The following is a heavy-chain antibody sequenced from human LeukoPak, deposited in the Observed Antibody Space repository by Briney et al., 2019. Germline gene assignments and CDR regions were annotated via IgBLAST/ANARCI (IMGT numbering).Heavy chain of an antibody. D-gene: IGHD3-22*01. V-gene: IGHV4-34*01. CDR3: ARGKYYYDSSGYSRRVCAFDY. CDR2: INHSGST. CDR1: GGSFSGYY. Sequence: SETLSLTCAVYGGSFSGYYWSWLRQPPGKGLEWIGEINHSGSTNYNPSLKSRVTISVDTSKNQFSLKLSSVTAADTAVYYCARGKYYYDSSGYSRRVCAFDYWGQGTLVTVSS. J-gene: IGHJ4*02.